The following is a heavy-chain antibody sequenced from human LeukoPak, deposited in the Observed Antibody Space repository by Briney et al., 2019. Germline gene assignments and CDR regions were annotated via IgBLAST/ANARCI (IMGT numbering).Heavy chain of an antibody. CDR3: ARDLSGVTGYTYGRGIDY. J-gene: IGHJ4*02. V-gene: IGHV3-7*01. D-gene: IGHD5-18*01. CDR2: IKKDGSEK. Sequence: PGGSLRLSCAASGSTSSSYWMSWVRQAPGKGLEWVANIKKDGSEKYYVDSVRGRFTISRDNAKTSLYLQMNSLRAEDTAVYYCARDLSGVTGYTYGRGIDYWGQGTLVTVSS. CDR1: GSTSSSYW.